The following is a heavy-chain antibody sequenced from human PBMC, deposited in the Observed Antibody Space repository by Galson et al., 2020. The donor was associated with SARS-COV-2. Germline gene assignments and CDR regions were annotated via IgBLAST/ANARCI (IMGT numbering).Heavy chain of an antibody. J-gene: IGHJ4*02. D-gene: IGHD3-9*01. CDR3: ARGYDILTGYLYFDY. CDR1: GFTLSSYA. V-gene: IGHV3-30-3*01. CDR2: ISYDGSNK. Sequence: TGGSLRLSCAASGFTLSSYAMHWVRQAPGKGLEWVAVISYDGSNKYYADSVKGRFTISRDNSKNTLYLQMNSLRAEDTAVYYCARGYDILTGYLYFDYWGQGTLVTVSS.